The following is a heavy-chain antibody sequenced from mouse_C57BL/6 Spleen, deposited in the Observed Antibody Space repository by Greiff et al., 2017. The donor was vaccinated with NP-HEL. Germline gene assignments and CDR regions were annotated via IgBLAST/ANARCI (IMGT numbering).Heavy chain of an antibody. CDR3: ARQLGRGYFDV. V-gene: IGHV5-16*01. Sequence: EVKVVESEGGLVQPGSSLKLSCTASGFTFSDYYMAWVRQVPEKGLEWVANINYDGSSTYYLDSLKSRFIISRDNAKNILYLQMSSLKSEDTATYYCARQLGRGYFDVWGTGTTVTVSS. CDR1: GFTFSDYY. D-gene: IGHD4-1*02. J-gene: IGHJ1*03. CDR2: INYDGSST.